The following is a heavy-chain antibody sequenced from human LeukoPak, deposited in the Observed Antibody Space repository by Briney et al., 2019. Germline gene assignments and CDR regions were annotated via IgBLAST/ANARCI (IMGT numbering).Heavy chain of an antibody. J-gene: IGHJ6*02. CDR1: GVSFSGYY. V-gene: IGHV4-34*01. Sequence: SETLSLTCAVYGVSFSGYYWSWIRQPPGKGLEWIGEINHSGSTNYNPSLKNRVTISVDTSKNQFSLKLSSVTAADTAVYYCASSIRGYYYGMDVWGQGTTVTVSS. CDR2: INHSGST. CDR3: ASSIRGYYYGMDV. D-gene: IGHD5-12*01.